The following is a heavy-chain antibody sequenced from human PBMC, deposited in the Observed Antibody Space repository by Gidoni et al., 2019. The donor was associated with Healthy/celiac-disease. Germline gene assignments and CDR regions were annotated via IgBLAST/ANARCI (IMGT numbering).Heavy chain of an antibody. V-gene: IGHV4-39*01. Sequence: QLQLQESGPGLVKPSETLSLTCTVSGCSISSSSYYWGWIRQPPGKGLEWIWGTYYSGSTYYNPSLKSRVTISVDTSKNQFSLKLSSVTAADTAVYYCARHPDIQLWLHDWFDPWGQGTLVTVSS. J-gene: IGHJ5*02. D-gene: IGHD5-18*01. CDR3: ARHPDIQLWLHDWFDP. CDR2: TYYSGST. CDR1: GCSISSSSYY.